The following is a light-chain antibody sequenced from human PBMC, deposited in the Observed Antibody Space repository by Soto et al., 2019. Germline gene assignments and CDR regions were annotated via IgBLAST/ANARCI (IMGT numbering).Light chain of an antibody. CDR1: SSDVGGSNY. J-gene: IGLJ1*01. Sequence: QPVLTQPASVSGSPGQSITISCTGTSSDVGGSNYVSWYQQHPGKAPKLMIYDVNNRPSGVSNRFSGSKSGNTASLTISGLQAEDEADYYCGSYTSSSTLYVFGTGTKLTVL. CDR3: GSYTSSSTLYV. CDR2: DVN. V-gene: IGLV2-14*01.